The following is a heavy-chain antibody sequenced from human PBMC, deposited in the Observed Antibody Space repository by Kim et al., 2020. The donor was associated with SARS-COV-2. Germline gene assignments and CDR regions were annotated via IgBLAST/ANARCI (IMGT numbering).Heavy chain of an antibody. D-gene: IGHD3-22*01. V-gene: IGHV3-48*03. CDR3: ARDPPLKYYYDSSGYYSDDAFDI. CDR2: ISSSGSTI. Sequence: GGSLRLSCAASGFTFSSYEMNWVRQAPGKGLEWVSYISSSGSTIYYADSVKGRFTISRDNAKNSLYLQMNSLRAEDTAVYYCARDPPLKYYYDSSGYYSDDAFDIWGQGTMVTVSS. J-gene: IGHJ3*02. CDR1: GFTFSSYE.